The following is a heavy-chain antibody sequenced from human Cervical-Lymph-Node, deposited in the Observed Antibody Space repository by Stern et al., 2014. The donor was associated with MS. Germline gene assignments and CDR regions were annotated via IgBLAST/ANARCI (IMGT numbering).Heavy chain of an antibody. CDR1: GFTFTAYY. V-gene: IGHV1-2*06. CDR2: INPNSGGT. J-gene: IGHJ6*02. Sequence: VQLVESGAELKKPGASVKVSCGASGFTFTAYYMHWVRQAPGQGLEWMGRINPNSGGTNYAQKLQGRVTLTRDPSISTAYMELSRVGSDDTAVYYCAKMPGAYAMDVWGQGTTVTVSS. D-gene: IGHD2-2*01. CDR3: AKMPGAYAMDV.